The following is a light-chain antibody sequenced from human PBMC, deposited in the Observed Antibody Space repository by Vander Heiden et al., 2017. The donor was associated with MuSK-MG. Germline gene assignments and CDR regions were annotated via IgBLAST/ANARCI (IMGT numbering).Light chain of an antibody. CDR3: AAWDDSLNGPV. V-gene: IGLV1-44*01. J-gene: IGLJ2*01. CDR1: NSNIGVNT. CDR2: SNN. Sequence: HSVLTQPPSASGTPGQSVTISCSGSNSNIGVNTVNWYQQLPGTAPKLLIYSNNQRPSGVPDRFSGSKSGTSASLAISGLQSEDEADYYCAAWDDSLNGPVFGGGAKLTVL.